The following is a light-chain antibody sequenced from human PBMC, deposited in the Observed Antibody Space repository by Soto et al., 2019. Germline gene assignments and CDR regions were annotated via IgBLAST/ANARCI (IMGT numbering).Light chain of an antibody. Sequence: AIRITQSPSSFSASTGDRVTRTCRASQGISSYLAWYQQKPGKAPKLLIYAASTLQSGVPSRFSGSGSGTDFTLTISCLQSEDFATYYCQQYYSYPYTFGQGTKVDI. CDR1: QGISSY. CDR2: AAS. J-gene: IGKJ2*01. V-gene: IGKV1-8*01. CDR3: QQYYSYPYT.